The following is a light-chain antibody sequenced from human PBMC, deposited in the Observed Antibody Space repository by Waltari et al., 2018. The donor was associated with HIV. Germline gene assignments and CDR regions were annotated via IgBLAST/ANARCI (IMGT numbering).Light chain of an antibody. CDR1: SPNIGAGYD. CDR2: RNN. CDR3: QSYDNSLSGLV. J-gene: IGLJ3*02. Sequence: QSVPTQPPSVSGAPGPWVSISCPGSSPNIGAGYDVHWYQHLPGTAPKHLICRNNNRPSGVPDRVSGSKSVTSASLAITGLQPEDEADYDCQSYDNSLSGLVFGGGTKLTVL. V-gene: IGLV1-40*01.